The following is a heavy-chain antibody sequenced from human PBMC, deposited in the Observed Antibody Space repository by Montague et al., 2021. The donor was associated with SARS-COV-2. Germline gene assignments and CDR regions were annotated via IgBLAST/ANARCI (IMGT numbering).Heavy chain of an antibody. J-gene: IGHJ4*02. CDR2: FTGGSGGST. CDR3: AKDRWGVPGPLDPFDY. D-gene: IGHD3-10*01. CDR1: GFTFSSYA. V-gene: IGHV3-23*01. Sequence: SLRLSCPASGFTFSSYAMSWVRQAPGKGLEWVSTFTGGSGGSTYYANSVKGRFTISRDSSKNTLYPQMNNLRAEDTAVYYCAKDRWGVPGPLDPFDYWGQGTLVTVSS.